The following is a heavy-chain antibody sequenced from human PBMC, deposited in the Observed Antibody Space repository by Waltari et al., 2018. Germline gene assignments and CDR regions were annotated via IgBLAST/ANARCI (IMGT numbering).Heavy chain of an antibody. CDR3: ARVAYSDFWSDYSSRPSFDY. CDR2: IFHSGST. J-gene: IGHJ4*02. Sequence: QVELQESGPGLVKPSETLSLTCTVSGSYLSSNYFWGWIRQPPGKGPEWIGSIFHSGSTYYNPSLKSRVTISVDTSKNQFSLKLISVTAADTAVYYCARVAYSDFWSDYSSRPSFDYWGPGTLVTVSS. V-gene: IGHV4-38-2*02. CDR1: GSYLSSNYF. D-gene: IGHD3-3*01.